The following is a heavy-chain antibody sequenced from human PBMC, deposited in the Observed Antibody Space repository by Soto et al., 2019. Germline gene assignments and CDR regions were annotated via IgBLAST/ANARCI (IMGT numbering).Heavy chain of an antibody. CDR1: GFSVSNTF. CDR3: ARSNGGDYFYALDV. J-gene: IGHJ6*02. CDR2: IYSGGVT. Sequence: EVQLVATGGGLIQPGGSLRLSCAASGFSVSNTFMSWVRQAPGKGLEWVSLIYSGGVTYSADSVKGRFTISRDNSKNTMYLQMSSLRAEGTGMYYCARSNGGDYFYALDVWGQGTTVTVS. D-gene: IGHD2-8*01. V-gene: IGHV3-53*02.